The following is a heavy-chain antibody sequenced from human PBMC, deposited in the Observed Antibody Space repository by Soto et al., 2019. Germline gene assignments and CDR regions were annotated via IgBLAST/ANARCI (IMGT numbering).Heavy chain of an antibody. D-gene: IGHD6-19*01. CDR1: GYTFTSYA. J-gene: IGHJ6*02. CDR3: ASSIAVAGTTYYYYYGMDV. CDR2: INAGNGNT. Sequence: ASVKVSWKASGYTFTSYAMHWVRQAPGQRLEWMGWINAGNGNTKYSQKFQGRVTITRDTSASTAYMELSSLRSEDTAVYYCASSIAVAGTTYYYYYGMDVWGQGTTVTVSS. V-gene: IGHV1-3*01.